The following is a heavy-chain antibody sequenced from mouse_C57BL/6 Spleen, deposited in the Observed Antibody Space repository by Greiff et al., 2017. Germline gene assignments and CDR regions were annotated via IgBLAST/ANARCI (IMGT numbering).Heavy chain of an antibody. J-gene: IGHJ2*01. V-gene: IGHV1-54*01. Sequence: QVQLQQSGAELVRPGTSVKVSCKASGYAFTNYLIEWVKQRPGQGLEWIGVINPGSGGTNYNEKFKGKATLTADKSSSTAYMQLSSRTSEDSAVYFCAKDNWDNYLDYWGQGTTLTVSS. CDR1: GYAFTNYL. CDR2: INPGSGGT. D-gene: IGHD4-1*02. CDR3: AKDNWDNYLDY.